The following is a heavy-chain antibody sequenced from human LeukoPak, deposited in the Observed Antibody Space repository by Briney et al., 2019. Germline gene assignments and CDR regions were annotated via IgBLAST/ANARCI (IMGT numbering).Heavy chain of an antibody. V-gene: IGHV3-53*01. J-gene: IGHJ4*02. CDR1: GFTVSSNY. D-gene: IGHD3-22*01. CDR2: IYSGGST. Sequence: GGSLRPSCAASGFTVSSNYMSWVRQAPGKGLEWVSVIYSGGSTYYADSVKGRFTISRDNSKNTLYLQMNSLRAEDTAVYYCARSIYDSSGYYHYFDYWGQGTLVTVSS. CDR3: ARSIYDSSGYYHYFDY.